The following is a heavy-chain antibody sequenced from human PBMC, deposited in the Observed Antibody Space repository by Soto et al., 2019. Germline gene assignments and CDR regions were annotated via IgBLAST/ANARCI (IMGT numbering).Heavy chain of an antibody. CDR1: GGSISSYY. V-gene: IGHV4-59*01. CDR3: ARAIYSYGDFDY. J-gene: IGHJ4*02. CDR2: IYYSGRT. D-gene: IGHD5-18*01. Sequence: QVQLQESGPGLVKPSETLSLTCTVSGGSISSYYWSWIRQPPGKGLEWIGYIYYSGRTNYNPSLQSRVTISVDTSKNQFSLKLSSVTAADTAVYYCARAIYSYGDFDYWGQGTLVTVSS.